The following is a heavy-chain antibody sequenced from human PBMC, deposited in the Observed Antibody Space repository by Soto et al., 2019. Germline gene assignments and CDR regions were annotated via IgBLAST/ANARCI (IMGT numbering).Heavy chain of an antibody. V-gene: IGHV3-23*01. Sequence: XGALKLSCSASGCTCSSYAMSWVRQAPGKGLEWVSAISGSGGSTYYADSVKGRFTISRDNSKNTLYLQMNSLRAEYTAVYYCAKPPGIAAAGTTYYYYGMDVSVQGTTLTGS. J-gene: IGHJ6*02. CDR1: GCTCSSYA. CDR3: AKPPGIAAAGTTYYYYGMDV. CDR2: ISGSGGST. D-gene: IGHD6-13*01.